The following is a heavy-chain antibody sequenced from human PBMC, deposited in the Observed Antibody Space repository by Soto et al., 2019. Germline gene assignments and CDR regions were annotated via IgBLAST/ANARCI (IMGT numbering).Heavy chain of an antibody. V-gene: IGHV4-59*01. D-gene: IGHD3-10*01. Sequence: QVQLQESGPGLVKPSETLSLTCTVSGGSISSYYWSWIRQPPGKGLEWIGYIYYSGSTNYNPSLKSRVTISVDTSKNQFSLKLSSVTAADTAVYYWAREGYYGSGKRFDPWGQGTLVTVSS. CDR2: IYYSGST. J-gene: IGHJ5*02. CDR3: AREGYYGSGKRFDP. CDR1: GGSISSYY.